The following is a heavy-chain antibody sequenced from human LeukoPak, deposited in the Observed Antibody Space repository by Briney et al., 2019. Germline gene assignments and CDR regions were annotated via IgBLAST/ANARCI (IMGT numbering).Heavy chain of an antibody. J-gene: IGHJ3*02. CDR3: ARGRLGYSNYQRRDAFDI. D-gene: IGHD4-11*01. CDR2: MNPNSGNT. Sequence: GASVKVSCKAYEHTFTRYDINWVRQATGKGLEWMGWMNPNSGNTGYAQKFQGRVTMTRNTSISTAYMELSSLRSEDTAVYYCARGRLGYSNYQRRDAFDIWGQGTMVTVSS. V-gene: IGHV1-8*01. CDR1: EHTFTRYD.